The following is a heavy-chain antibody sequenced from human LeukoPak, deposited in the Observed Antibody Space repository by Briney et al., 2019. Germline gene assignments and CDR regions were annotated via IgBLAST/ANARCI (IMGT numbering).Heavy chain of an antibody. D-gene: IGHD6-13*01. CDR2: INPNSGGT. CDR3: ARGYRSPIAAAACGY. CDR1: GYTFASHY. J-gene: IGHJ4*02. V-gene: IGHV1-2*02. Sequence: GASVKVSCKASGYTFASHYVHWVRQAPGQGLEWMGWINPNSGGTNYAQKFQGRVTMTRDTSISTAYMELSRLRSDDTAVYYCARGYRSPIAAAACGYWGQGTLVTVSS.